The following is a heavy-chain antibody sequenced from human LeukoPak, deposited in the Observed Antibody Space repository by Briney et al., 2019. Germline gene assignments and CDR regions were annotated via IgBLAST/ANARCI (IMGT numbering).Heavy chain of an antibody. CDR3: ARYLGDHAGWVDY. CDR1: GYSITSGYY. J-gene: IGHJ4*02. Sequence: PSETLSLTCTVSGYSITSGYYWGWIRQPPGKGLEWFGCVYHSGSTFYNPSLRSRVTISVDTSKNHFSLRLSSVTAADTAVYYCARYLGDHAGWVDYWGQGTLVTVSS. D-gene: IGHD4-17*01. CDR2: VYHSGST. V-gene: IGHV4-38-2*02.